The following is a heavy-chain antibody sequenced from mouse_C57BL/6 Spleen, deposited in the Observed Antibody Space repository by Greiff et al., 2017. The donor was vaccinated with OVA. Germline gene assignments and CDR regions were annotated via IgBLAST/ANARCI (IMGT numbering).Heavy chain of an antibody. V-gene: IGHV5-17*01. Sequence: EVKLMESGGGLVKPGGSLKLSCAASGFTFSDYGMHWVRQAPEKGLEWVAYISSGSSTIYYADTVKGRFTISRDNAKNTLFLQMTSLRSEDTAMYYCARAGGPMDYWGQGTSVTVSS. D-gene: IGHD1-1*02. CDR3: ARAGGPMDY. CDR1: GFTFSDYG. J-gene: IGHJ4*01. CDR2: ISSGSSTI.